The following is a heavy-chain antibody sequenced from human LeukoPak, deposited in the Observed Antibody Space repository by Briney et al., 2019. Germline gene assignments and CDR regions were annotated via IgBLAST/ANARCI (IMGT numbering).Heavy chain of an antibody. CDR1: GFTFDDYA. Sequence: GRSLRLSCAASGFTFDDYAMHWVRQAPGKGLEWVSGISWNSGSIGYADSVKGRFTTSRDNSKNTLYLQMNSLRVEDTAVYYCANLNVPWGQGTLVTVSS. V-gene: IGHV3-9*01. CDR3: ANLNVP. J-gene: IGHJ5*02. CDR2: ISWNSGSI. D-gene: IGHD1-1*01.